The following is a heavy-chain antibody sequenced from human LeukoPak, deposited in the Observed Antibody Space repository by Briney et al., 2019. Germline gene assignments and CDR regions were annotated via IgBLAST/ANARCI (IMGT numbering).Heavy chain of an antibody. CDR1: GGSISSGGYY. Sequence: PSQTLSLTCTVSGGSISSGGYYWSWIRQHPGKGLEWIGYIYYSGSTYYNPSLESRVTISVDTSKNQFSLKLSSVTAADTAVYYCARDDWNDGGGDAFDIWGQGTMVTVSS. CDR2: IYYSGST. D-gene: IGHD1-1*01. CDR3: ARDDWNDGGGDAFDI. V-gene: IGHV4-31*03. J-gene: IGHJ3*02.